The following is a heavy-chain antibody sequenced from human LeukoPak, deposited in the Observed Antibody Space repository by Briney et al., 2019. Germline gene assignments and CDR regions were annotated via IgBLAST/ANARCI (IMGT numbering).Heavy chain of an antibody. V-gene: IGHV4-61*08. J-gene: IGHJ4*02. CDR2: IYYSGST. CDR1: GGSISSGGYY. CDR3: ARAALGVVPDY. Sequence: SQTLSLTCTVSGGSISSGGYYWSWIRQPPGRGLEWIGYIYYSGSTTYNPSLKSRVTISVDTSKSQFSLRLSSVTAADTAVYYCARAALGVVPDYWGQGTLVTVSS. D-gene: IGHD3-3*01.